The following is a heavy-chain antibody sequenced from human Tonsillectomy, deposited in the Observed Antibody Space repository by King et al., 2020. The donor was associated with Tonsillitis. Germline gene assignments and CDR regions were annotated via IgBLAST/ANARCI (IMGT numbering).Heavy chain of an antibody. CDR2: ISGDGGST. D-gene: IGHD4-17*01. CDR1: GFTFDDYA. CDR3: AKGYGDYSGFFQR. Sequence: VQLVESGGGVVQPGGSLRLSCAASGFTFDDYAMHWVRQAPGKGLEWVSLISGDGGSTYYADSVNGRFTISRDNSKNSLYMQMNSLRTEDTALYYCAKGYGDYSGFFQRWGQGTLVTVSS. V-gene: IGHV3-43*02. J-gene: IGHJ1*01.